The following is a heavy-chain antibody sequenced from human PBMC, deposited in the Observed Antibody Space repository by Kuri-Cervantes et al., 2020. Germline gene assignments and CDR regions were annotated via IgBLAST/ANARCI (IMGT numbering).Heavy chain of an antibody. V-gene: IGHV3-74*03. CDR3: ARARGGDY. CDR1: GYTFSRNW. CDR2: MNNDDSSK. J-gene: IGHJ4*02. D-gene: IGHD3-16*01. Sequence: GESLKISCADSGYTFSRNWMHWVRQAPGRGLVWVSRMNNDDSSKTYADSVRGRFTISRDNAKNSLYLQMNSLRAEDTAVYYCARARGGDYWGQGTLVTVSS.